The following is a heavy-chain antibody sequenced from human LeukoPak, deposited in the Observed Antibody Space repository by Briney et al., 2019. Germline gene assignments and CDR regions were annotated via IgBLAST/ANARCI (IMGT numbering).Heavy chain of an antibody. CDR3: ARALWSGPVYYGMDV. D-gene: IGHD3-10*01. CDR2: IDNAGSIT. Sequence: GGSLRLSCAASGFTFSNYWIHWVRQAPGKGLVWVSRIDNAGSITTYADSVKGRFTISRDNAENTLYLQMNSLRAEDTAVYYCARALWSGPVYYGMDVWGQGTTVTVSS. J-gene: IGHJ6*02. V-gene: IGHV3-74*03. CDR1: GFTFSNYW.